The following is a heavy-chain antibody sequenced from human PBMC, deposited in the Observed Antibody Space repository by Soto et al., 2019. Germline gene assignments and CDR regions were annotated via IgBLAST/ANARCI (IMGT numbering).Heavy chain of an antibody. J-gene: IGHJ6*02. V-gene: IGHV1-18*04. Sequence: QVQLVQSGAEVKKPGASVKVSCKASGYTFTSYGISWVRQAPGQGLEWMGWISAYNGNTNYAQKLQGRVTMTTDTATSTAYMELRSRGSDDTAVYYCARDEGIAARWLGGYYGMDVWGQGTTVTVSS. CDR2: ISAYNGNT. CDR3: ARDEGIAARWLGGYYGMDV. D-gene: IGHD6-6*01. CDR1: GYTFTSYG.